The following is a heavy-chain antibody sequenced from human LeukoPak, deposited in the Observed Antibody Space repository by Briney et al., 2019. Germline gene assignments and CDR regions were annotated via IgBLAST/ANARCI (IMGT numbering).Heavy chain of an antibody. J-gene: IGHJ4*02. V-gene: IGHV3-23*01. CDR2: IGSDTNT. Sequence: PGGSLRLSCAASGFTFSRNAMGWVRHAPGKGLEWVSAIGSDTNTHYADSVKGRFTISRDNTQNTLSLQMSSLRAEDTAVYYCVKDLFRWSFDSWGQGILVTVSS. CDR3: VKDLFRWSFDS. D-gene: IGHD2-21*01. CDR1: GFTFSRNA.